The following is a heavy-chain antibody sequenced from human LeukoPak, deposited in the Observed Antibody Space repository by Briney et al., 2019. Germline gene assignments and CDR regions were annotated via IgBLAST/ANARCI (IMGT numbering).Heavy chain of an antibody. CDR2: IYYTGST. J-gene: IGHJ4*02. D-gene: IGHD3-22*01. Sequence: PSETLSLTCPVSGGSVSSSRYYWGWIRQPPGKGLEWIGSIYYTGSTYYKPSLKSRVTISVDASKNQISLKLSSVTAADTAVYYCASQSQYYYDSSGYYPGDYWGQGTLVTVSS. CDR3: ASQSQYYYDSSGYYPGDY. V-gene: IGHV4-39*01. CDR1: GGSVSSSRYY.